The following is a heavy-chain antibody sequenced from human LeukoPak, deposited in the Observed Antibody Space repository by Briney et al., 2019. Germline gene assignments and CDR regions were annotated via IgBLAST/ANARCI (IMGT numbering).Heavy chain of an antibody. Sequence: SETPSLTCTVSGGSISSSSYYWGWIRQPPGKGLEWIGSIYYSGSTYYNPSLKSRVTISVDTSKNQFSLKLSSVTAADTAVYYCVSHPTYYYGSGSYYPDNWFDPWGQGTLVTVSS. CDR2: IYYSGST. D-gene: IGHD3-10*01. CDR1: GGSISSSSYY. CDR3: VSHPTYYYGSGSYYPDNWFDP. J-gene: IGHJ5*02. V-gene: IGHV4-39*01.